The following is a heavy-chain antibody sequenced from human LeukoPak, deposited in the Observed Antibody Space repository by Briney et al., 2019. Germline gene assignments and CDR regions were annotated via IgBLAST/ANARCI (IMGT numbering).Heavy chain of an antibody. Sequence: ASVKVSCKASGYTFTYYWMHWVRQAPGQGLEWMGWINPNSGGTKYAQKFQGRVTMTRDTSISTAYMELSRLRSDDTAMYYCAPGGAIDYWGQGTLVTVSS. CDR2: INPNSGGT. CDR1: GYTFTYYW. J-gene: IGHJ4*02. V-gene: IGHV1-2*02. CDR3: APGGAIDY. D-gene: IGHD3-10*01.